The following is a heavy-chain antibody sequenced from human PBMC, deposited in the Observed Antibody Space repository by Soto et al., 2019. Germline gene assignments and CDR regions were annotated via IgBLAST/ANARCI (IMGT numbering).Heavy chain of an antibody. V-gene: IGHV4-4*02. J-gene: IGHJ5*02. CDR3: ARDPLTMVRGERWFDP. Sequence: SETLSLTCAVSGGSISSSNWWSWVRQPPGKGLEWIGEIYHSGSTNYNPSLKSRVTISVDKSKNQFSLKLSSVTAADTAVYYCARDPLTMVRGERWFDPWGQGTLVTVSS. D-gene: IGHD3-10*01. CDR1: GGSISSSNW. CDR2: IYHSGST.